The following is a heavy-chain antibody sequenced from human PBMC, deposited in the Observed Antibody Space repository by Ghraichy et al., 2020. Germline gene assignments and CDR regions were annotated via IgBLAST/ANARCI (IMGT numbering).Heavy chain of an antibody. Sequence: LSLTCAASGFIFSDYYMTWVRQSPGKGLEWISFISSSGSTIYYADSVKGRFTISRDNAKNSLYLQMNSLRAEDSAVYYCARGVRPYNLYYYFYMDAWGKGTTVTVSS. V-gene: IGHV3-11*04. CDR1: GFIFSDYY. CDR3: ARGVRPYNLYYYFYMDA. CDR2: ISSSGSTI. J-gene: IGHJ6*03. D-gene: IGHD3-10*01.